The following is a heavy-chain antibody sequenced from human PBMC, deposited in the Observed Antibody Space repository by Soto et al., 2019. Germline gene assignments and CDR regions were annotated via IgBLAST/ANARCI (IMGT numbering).Heavy chain of an antibody. J-gene: IGHJ5*02. CDR3: ARTTPDRDGYMNWFDH. CDR2: IIPIFGTA. CDR1: GGTFSSYA. D-gene: IGHD5-12*01. V-gene: IGHV1-69*06. Sequence: SVKVSCKASGGTFSSYAISWVRQAPGQGLEWMGGIIPIFGTANYAQKFQGRVTITADKSTSTAYMELSSLRSEDTAVYYCARTTPDRDGYMNWFDHWGQGTLVTVSS.